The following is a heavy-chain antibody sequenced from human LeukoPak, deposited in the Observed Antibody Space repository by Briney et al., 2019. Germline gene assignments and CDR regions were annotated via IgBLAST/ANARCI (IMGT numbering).Heavy chain of an antibody. CDR3: ARDAGQPLGFGELLYFDY. D-gene: IGHD3-10*01. CDR2: FDTEDGET. CDR1: GYTLTELS. Sequence: ASVKVSCKVSGYTLTELSMHWVRQAPGKGLEWMGGFDTEDGETIYAQKFQGRVTMTRDTSISTAYMELSRLRSDDTAVYYCARDAGQPLGFGELLYFDYWGQGTLVTVSS. J-gene: IGHJ4*02. V-gene: IGHV1-24*01.